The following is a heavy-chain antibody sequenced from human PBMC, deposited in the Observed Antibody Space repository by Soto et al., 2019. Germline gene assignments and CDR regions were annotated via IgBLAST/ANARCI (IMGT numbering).Heavy chain of an antibody. CDR2: IYYSGST. J-gene: IGHJ4*02. Sequence: SETLSLTCTVSGGSISSSSYYWGWIRQPPGKGLEWIGSIYYSGSTYYNPSLKSRVTISVDTSKNQFSLKLSSVTAAGTAVYYCARRTVRCSGGSCYPTVFDYWGQGTLVTVSS. CDR1: GGSISSSSYY. D-gene: IGHD2-15*01. V-gene: IGHV4-39*01. CDR3: ARRTVRCSGGSCYPTVFDY.